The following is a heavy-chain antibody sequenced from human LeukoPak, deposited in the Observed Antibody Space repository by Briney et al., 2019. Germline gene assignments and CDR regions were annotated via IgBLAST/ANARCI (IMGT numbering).Heavy chain of an antibody. J-gene: IGHJ4*02. V-gene: IGHV3-23*02. CDR3: AKEGGYNYGYLDS. CDR1: GFSYSSYA. CDR2: IIGRADT. D-gene: IGHD5-18*01. Sequence: GGSLRLSCVVSGFSYSSYAMSWVRQAPGKGREGVSTIIGRADTYYVDSVKGRFTISRDNSKNPLYLQMNSLRAEATAVYYCAKEGGYNYGYLDSWGEGTLVTVSS.